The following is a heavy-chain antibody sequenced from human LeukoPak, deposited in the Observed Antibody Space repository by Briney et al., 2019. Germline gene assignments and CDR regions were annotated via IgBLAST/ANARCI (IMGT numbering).Heavy chain of an antibody. Sequence: GRSLRLSCAASGFTFDDYAMHWVRQAPGKGLEWVSGISWNSGSIGYADSVKGRFTISRDNAKNSLYLQMNSLRAEDTAVYYCARDTYIVVVPAATSRNSEREYYYYLDVWGKGTTVTVSS. D-gene: IGHD2-2*01. CDR1: GFTFDDYA. V-gene: IGHV3-9*01. CDR3: ARDTYIVVVPAATSRNSEREYYYYLDV. CDR2: ISWNSGSI. J-gene: IGHJ6*03.